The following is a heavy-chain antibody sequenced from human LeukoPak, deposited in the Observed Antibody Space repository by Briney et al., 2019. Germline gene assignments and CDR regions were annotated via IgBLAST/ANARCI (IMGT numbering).Heavy chain of an antibody. D-gene: IGHD5-18*01. V-gene: IGHV1-18*01. CDR2: ISAYNGKT. Sequence: VKVSCKASGYTFTSYGISWVRQAPGQGGEGMGWISAYNGKTNYAQKLQGRVTMTTDTSTSTAYMELRSLRSDDTAVYYCARDHEGYSYSSFDPWGQGTLVTVSS. CDR1: GYTFTSYG. J-gene: IGHJ5*02. CDR3: ARDHEGYSYSSFDP.